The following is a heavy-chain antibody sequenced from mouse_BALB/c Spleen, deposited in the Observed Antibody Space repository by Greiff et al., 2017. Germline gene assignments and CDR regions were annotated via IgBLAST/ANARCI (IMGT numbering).Heavy chain of an antibody. CDR3: ARRTGKGSWFAY. CDR1: GYTFTSYN. D-gene: IGHD4-1*01. V-gene: IGHV1-12*01. CDR2: IYPGNGDT. Sequence: QVQLQQPGAELVKPGASVKMSCKASGYTFTSYNMHWVKQTPGQGLEWIGAIYPGNGDTSYNQKFKGKATLTADKSSSTAYMQLSSLTSEDSAVYYCARRTGKGSWFAYWGQGTLVTVSA. J-gene: IGHJ3*01.